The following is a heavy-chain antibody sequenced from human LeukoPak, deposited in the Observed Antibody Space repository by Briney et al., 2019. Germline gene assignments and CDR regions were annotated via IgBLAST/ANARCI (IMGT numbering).Heavy chain of an antibody. CDR1: GFTFGDYA. CDR3: SRDQLGGDPDDYYYYYMDV. D-gene: IGHD4-17*01. CDR2: IRSKRYGGAT. Sequence: PGGSLRLSCTASGFTFGDYAMSWFRQAPGKGLEWVGFIRSKRYGGATEYAASVKGRFTISRDDSKSIAYLQMNSLKTEDTAMYYRSRDQLGGDPDDYYYYYMDVWGKGTTVTVSS. V-gene: IGHV3-49*03. J-gene: IGHJ6*03.